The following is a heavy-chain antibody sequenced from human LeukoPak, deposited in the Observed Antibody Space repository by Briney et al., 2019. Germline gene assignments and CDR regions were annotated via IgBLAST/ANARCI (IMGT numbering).Heavy chain of an antibody. V-gene: IGHV4-61*02. Sequence: PSETLSLTCTVSGGSISSGSYYWSWIRQPAGNGLEWIGRIYTSGSTNYNPSLKSRVTISVDTSKNQFSLKLSPVTAADTAVYYCASTPLYDWRYYYMDVWGKGTTVTISS. J-gene: IGHJ6*03. CDR2: IYTSGST. CDR1: GGSISSGSYY. D-gene: IGHD5/OR15-5a*01. CDR3: ASTPLYDWRYYYMDV.